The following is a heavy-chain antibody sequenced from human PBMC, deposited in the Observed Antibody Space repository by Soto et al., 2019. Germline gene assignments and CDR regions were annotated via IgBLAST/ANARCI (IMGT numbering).Heavy chain of an antibody. J-gene: IGHJ4*02. Sequence: ASVKVSCKASGYAFTGYYMHWVRQAPGQGLEWMGWINAGNGNTKYSQKFQGRVTITRDTSASTAYMELSSLRSEDTAVYYCARAGVGATPNDYWGQGTLVTVSS. CDR2: INAGNGNT. CDR3: ARAGVGATPNDY. D-gene: IGHD1-26*01. CDR1: GYAFTGYY. V-gene: IGHV1-3*01.